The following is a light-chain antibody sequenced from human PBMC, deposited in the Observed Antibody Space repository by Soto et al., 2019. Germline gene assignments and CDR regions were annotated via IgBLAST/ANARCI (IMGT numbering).Light chain of an antibody. CDR1: QSVSNNY. J-gene: IGKJ4*02. CDR2: GAS. Sequence: EKVTTQFPATLSVAPVERATRSCTAIQSVSNNYLAWYQQKPGQAPRHLIYGASSGATGIPARITGSGSVTDFTLNFSRLEPEDFAVYYCQHSTFGGGTKVDIK. CDR3: QHST. V-gene: IGKV3-20*01.